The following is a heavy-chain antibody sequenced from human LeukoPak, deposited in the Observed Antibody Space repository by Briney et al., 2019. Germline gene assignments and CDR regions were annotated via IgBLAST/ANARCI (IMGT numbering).Heavy chain of an antibody. J-gene: IGHJ4*02. V-gene: IGHV4-59*02. Sequence: SETLSLTCTVSGASVSTYYWSWIRQSPGKGLEWMGYFHYSGSTKSNPSLKSRVTMSLDTSKNQFSLRLNSVTAADTAMYYCARDTRSYDRSGYYSFDFWGQGTLVTVSS. D-gene: IGHD3-22*01. CDR3: ARDTRSYDRSGYYSFDF. CDR1: GASVSTYY. CDR2: FHYSGST.